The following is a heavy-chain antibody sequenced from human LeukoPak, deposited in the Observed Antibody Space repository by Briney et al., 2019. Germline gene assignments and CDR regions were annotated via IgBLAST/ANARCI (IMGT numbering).Heavy chain of an antibody. CDR3: KTDDFWSGYYLKLGP. CDR1: GFTFSSYA. V-gene: IGHV3-23*01. CDR2: ISGSGGST. Sequence: PGGSLRLSCAASGFTFSSYAMSWVRQAPGKGLEWVSAISGSGGSTYYADSVKGRFTISRDNSKNTLYLQMNSLRAEDTAVYYCKTDDFWSGYYLKLGPWGQGTLVTVSS. J-gene: IGHJ5*02. D-gene: IGHD3-3*01.